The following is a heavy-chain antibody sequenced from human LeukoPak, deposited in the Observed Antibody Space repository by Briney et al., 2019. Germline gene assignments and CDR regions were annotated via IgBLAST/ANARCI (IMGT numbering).Heavy chain of an antibody. CDR3: ARDHYGSGRYGMDV. CDR1: GFTLRRYS. Sequence: GGSLRLCCAASGFTLRRYSMNWVRQARGKGLEWVSSISDGSSYIYYADSVKGRFTISRDNAKNSLYLHMNSLRADDTAVYYCARDHYGSGRYGMDVWGQGTTVTVSS. V-gene: IGHV3-21*01. D-gene: IGHD3-10*01. CDR2: ISDGSSYI. J-gene: IGHJ6*02.